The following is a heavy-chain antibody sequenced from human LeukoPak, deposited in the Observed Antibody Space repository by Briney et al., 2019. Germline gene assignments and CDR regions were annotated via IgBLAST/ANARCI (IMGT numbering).Heavy chain of an antibody. CDR3: ARENSGSPDFQH. CDR1: GYTFTGYY. D-gene: IGHD1-26*01. V-gene: IGHV1-2*02. Sequence: ASVKVPCKASGYTFTGYYMHWVRQAPGQGLEWMGWINPNSGGTNYAQKFQGRVTMTRDTSISTAYMELSRLRSDDTAVYYCARENSGSPDFQHWGQGTLVTVSS. CDR2: INPNSGGT. J-gene: IGHJ1*01.